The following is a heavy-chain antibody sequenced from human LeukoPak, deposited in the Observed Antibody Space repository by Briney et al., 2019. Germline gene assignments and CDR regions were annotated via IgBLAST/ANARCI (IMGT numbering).Heavy chain of an antibody. CDR1: GFTFSAYA. D-gene: IGHD2-2*01. V-gene: IGHV3-21*01. Sequence: PGGSLRLSCAASGFTFSAYAIDWVRQAPGKGLEWVSSINGDSSYIYYADSVKGRFTIARDNAKNSLHLQMNSLRAEDTAVYYCARLKGDSTSCYGKYYFDYWGQGTLVTVSS. CDR2: INGDSSYI. J-gene: IGHJ4*02. CDR3: ARLKGDSTSCYGKYYFDY.